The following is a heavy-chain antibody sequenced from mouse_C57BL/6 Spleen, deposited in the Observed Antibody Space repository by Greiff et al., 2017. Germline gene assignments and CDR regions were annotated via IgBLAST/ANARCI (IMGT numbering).Heavy chain of an antibody. D-gene: IGHD3-1*01. J-gene: IGHJ2*01. Sequence: LEESGAELARPGASVKMSCKASGYTFTSYTMHWVKQRPGQGLEWIGYINPSSGYTKYNQKFKDKATLTADKSSSTAYMQLSSLTSEDSAVYYCARGLENYFDYWGQGTTLTVSS. CDR3: ARGLENYFDY. CDR1: GYTFTSYT. V-gene: IGHV1-4*01. CDR2: INPSSGYT.